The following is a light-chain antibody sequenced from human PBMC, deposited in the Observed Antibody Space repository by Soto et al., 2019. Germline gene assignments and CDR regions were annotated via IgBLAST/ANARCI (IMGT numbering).Light chain of an antibody. J-gene: IGKJ5*01. Sequence: EIVLTQSPVTLPLSPVERATLSCMASQSVSSYLAWYQQKPGQAPRLLIYDASNRATGIPARFSGSGSGTDFTLTISSLEPEDFAVYYCQQRSNWPPITFGQGTRLEI. CDR3: QQRSNWPPIT. CDR2: DAS. V-gene: IGKV3-11*01. CDR1: QSVSSY.